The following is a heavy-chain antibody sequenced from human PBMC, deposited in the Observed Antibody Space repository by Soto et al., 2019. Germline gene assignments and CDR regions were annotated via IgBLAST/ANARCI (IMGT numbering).Heavy chain of an antibody. V-gene: IGHV4-4*07. CDR1: GVSISSYY. D-gene: IGHD2-15*01. J-gene: IGHJ5*02. CDR3: ARDGGSYNWFDP. Sequence: SETLSLTCTVPGVSISSYYWSWIRQPAGKGLEWIGRIYTSGSTNYNPSLKSRVTMSVDTSKNQFSLKLSSVTAADTAMYYCARDGGSYNWFDPWGQGTLVTVSS. CDR2: IYTSGST.